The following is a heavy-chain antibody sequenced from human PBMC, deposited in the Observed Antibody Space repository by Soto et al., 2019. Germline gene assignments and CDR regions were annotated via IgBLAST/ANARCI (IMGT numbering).Heavy chain of an antibody. V-gene: IGHV4-4*07. CDR1: GGSIRSYY. CDR2: IYISGST. D-gene: IGHD3-22*01. CDR3: ARDLDYYDTSGYHGGRFDP. Sequence: SETLSLTCTVSGGSIRSYYWSWIRQPAGKGLEWIGRIYISGSTNYNPSLKSRVTMSVHTPKNQLSLKLSSVTAADTAVYYCARDLDYYDTSGYHGGRFDPWGQGTLVTV. J-gene: IGHJ5*02.